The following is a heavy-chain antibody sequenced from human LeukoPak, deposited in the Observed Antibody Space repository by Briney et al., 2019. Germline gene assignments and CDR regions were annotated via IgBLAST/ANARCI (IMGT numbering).Heavy chain of an antibody. J-gene: IGHJ6*02. CDR3: ARGQSGTPHYYYGMDV. CDR1: GFTVSSNY. CDR2: IYSGGST. D-gene: IGHD3-10*01. Sequence: GGSLRLSCAASGFTVSSNYMSWVRQAPGKGLEWVSIIYSGGSTYYADSVKGRFTVSRDNSKNTLSLQMNSLRAEDTAVYYCARGQSGTPHYYYGMDVWGQGTRSPSP. V-gene: IGHV3-53*01.